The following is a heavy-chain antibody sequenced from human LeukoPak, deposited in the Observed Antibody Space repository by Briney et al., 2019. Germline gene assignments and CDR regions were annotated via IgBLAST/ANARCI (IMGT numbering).Heavy chain of an antibody. CDR3: ARGRIFDP. V-gene: IGHV4-34*01. D-gene: IGHD3-10*01. CDR2: INHSGST. CDR1: GGSFSGYY. Sequence: ASDTLSLTCAVYGGSFSGYYWSWIRQPPGKGLEWIGEINHSGSTNYNPSLKSRVTISVDASKNQFSLKLSSVTAADTAVYYCARGRIFDPWGQGTLVTVSS. J-gene: IGHJ5*02.